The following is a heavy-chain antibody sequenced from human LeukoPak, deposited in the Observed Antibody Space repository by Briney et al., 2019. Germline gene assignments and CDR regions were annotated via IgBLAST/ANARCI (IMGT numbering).Heavy chain of an antibody. CDR2: IYYSGST. D-gene: IGHD5-18*01. V-gene: IGHV4-31*03. CDR1: GGSISSGGYY. Sequence: SQTLSLTCTVSGGSISSGGYYWSWIRQHPGKGLEWIGYIYYSGSTNYNPSLKSRVTISVDTSKNQFSLKLSSVTAADTAVYYCARHPQYSSYFDYWGQGTLVTVSS. J-gene: IGHJ4*02. CDR3: ARHPQYSSYFDY.